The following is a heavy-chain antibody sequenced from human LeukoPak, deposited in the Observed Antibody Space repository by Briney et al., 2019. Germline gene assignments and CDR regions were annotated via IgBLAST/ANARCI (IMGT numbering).Heavy chain of an antibody. D-gene: IGHD3-3*01. CDR1: GGSISTSNYY. CDR2: IFYSGST. CDR3: ARVMGRITIFGVVIGDDAFDI. V-gene: IGHV4-39*07. J-gene: IGHJ3*02. Sequence: SETLSLTCTVSGGSISTSNYYWGWIRQPPGKGLEWIGNIFYSGSTYYSPSLRSRVTISLDTSKNQFSLKLSSVTAADTAVYYCARVMGRITIFGVVIGDDAFDIWGQGTMVTVSS.